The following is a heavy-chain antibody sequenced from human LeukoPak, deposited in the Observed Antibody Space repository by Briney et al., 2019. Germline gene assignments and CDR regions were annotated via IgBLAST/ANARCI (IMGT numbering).Heavy chain of an antibody. D-gene: IGHD3-3*01. CDR1: GIRFTTHW. CDR2: IRQDGGEK. Sequence: GGSLRLSCAASGIRFTTHWMNWVRQAPGKGLEWVASIRQDGGEKKYADSVKGRFTISRDLAQNSLFLQMNSPRAEDTAVYYCASAYASYDFWSGYENFDFWGQGTLVTVSS. J-gene: IGHJ4*02. V-gene: IGHV3-7*01. CDR3: ASAYASYDFWSGYENFDF.